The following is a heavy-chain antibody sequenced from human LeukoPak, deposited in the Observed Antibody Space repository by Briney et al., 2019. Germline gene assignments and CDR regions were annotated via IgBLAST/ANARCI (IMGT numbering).Heavy chain of an antibody. CDR1: GYTFTNYF. J-gene: IGHJ4*02. D-gene: IGHD4-23*01. Sequence: GAVTVSCKPSGYTFTNYFIHWVRQAPGQGLEWMGVINANGCKTTFKPKFQGRITLTRDTSTNTVYLDLSSLRSEDTAVYYCARDGDYHGNSVHFDYWGQGTQVTVSS. CDR3: ARDGDYHGNSVHFDY. V-gene: IGHV1-46*01. CDR2: INANGCKT.